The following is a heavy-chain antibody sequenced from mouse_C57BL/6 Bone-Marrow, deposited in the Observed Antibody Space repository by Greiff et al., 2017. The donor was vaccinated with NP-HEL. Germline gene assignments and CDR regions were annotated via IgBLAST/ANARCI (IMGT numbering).Heavy chain of an antibody. CDR2: INPSSGYT. Sequence: QVHVKQSGAELARPGASVKMSCKASGYTFTSYTMHWVKQRPGQGLEWIGYINPSSGYTKYNQKFKDKATLTADKSSSTAYMQLSSLTSEDSAVYYGARGPYGSGYVGWYFGGWGTGTTVTVSS. J-gene: IGHJ1*03. CDR1: GYTFTSYT. V-gene: IGHV1-4*01. D-gene: IGHD1-1*01. CDR3: ARGPYGSGYVGWYFGG.